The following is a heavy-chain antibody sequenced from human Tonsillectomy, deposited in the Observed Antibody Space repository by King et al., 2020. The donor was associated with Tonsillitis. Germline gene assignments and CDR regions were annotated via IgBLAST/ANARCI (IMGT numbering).Heavy chain of an antibody. CDR1: GGSISSGDYY. Sequence: QLQESGPGLVKPSQTLFLTCTVSGGSISSGDYYWSWIRQPPGKGLEWIGYIYYSGSTYYNPSLKSRVTISVDTSKNQFSLKLSSVTAADTAVYYCARAPHYYGSGTYIFDYWGQGTLVTVSS. CDR2: IYYSGST. V-gene: IGHV4-30-4*01. CDR3: ARAPHYYGSGTYIFDY. D-gene: IGHD3-10*01. J-gene: IGHJ4*02.